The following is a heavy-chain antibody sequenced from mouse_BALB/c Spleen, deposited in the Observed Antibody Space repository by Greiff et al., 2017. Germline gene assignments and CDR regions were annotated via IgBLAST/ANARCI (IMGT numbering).Heavy chain of an antibody. Sequence: EVKLMESGGGLVQPGGSLRLSCATSGFTFTDYYMSWVRQPPGKALEWLGFIRNKANGYTTEYSASVKGRFTISRDNSQSILYLQMNTLRAEDSATYYCARDRDGYYYAMDYWGQGTSVTVSS. V-gene: IGHV7-3*02. CDR2: IRNKANGYTT. D-gene: IGHD2-3*01. CDR1: GFTFTDYY. CDR3: ARDRDGYYYAMDY. J-gene: IGHJ4*01.